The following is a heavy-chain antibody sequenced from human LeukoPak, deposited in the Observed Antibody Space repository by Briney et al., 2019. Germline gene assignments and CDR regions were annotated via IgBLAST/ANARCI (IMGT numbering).Heavy chain of an antibody. D-gene: IGHD4-17*01. Sequence: GRSLRLSCAAAGFTFSSYSMNWVRQAPGKGLEMVSYIRSSSSDMYYADSVKGRFTISRDNAKNSLYLQMNGLRDEDTAVYYCARATTVTTKLYYFDYWGQGTLVTVSS. CDR2: IRSSSSDM. V-gene: IGHV3-48*02. J-gene: IGHJ4*02. CDR1: GFTFSSYS. CDR3: ARATTVTTKLYYFDY.